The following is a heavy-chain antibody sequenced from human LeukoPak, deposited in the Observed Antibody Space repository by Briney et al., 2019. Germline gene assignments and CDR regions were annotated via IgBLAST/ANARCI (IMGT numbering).Heavy chain of an antibody. D-gene: IGHD2-2*01. CDR3: ARGGVYCSSTSCYGIEY. Sequence: GASVKVSCKAAGYTFTSYGISWVRQAPGQGLEWMGWISAYNGNTNYAQKLQGRVTMTTDTSTSTVYMELRSLRSDDTAVYYCARGGVYCSSTSCYGIEYWGQGTLVTVSS. J-gene: IGHJ4*02. CDR1: GYTFTSYG. V-gene: IGHV1-18*04. CDR2: ISAYNGNT.